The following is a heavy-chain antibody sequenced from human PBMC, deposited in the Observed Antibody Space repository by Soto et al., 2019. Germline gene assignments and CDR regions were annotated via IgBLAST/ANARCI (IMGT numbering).Heavy chain of an antibody. CDR1: GGSFSGYY. V-gene: IGHV4-34*01. J-gene: IGHJ4*02. D-gene: IGHD3-10*01. CDR3: ARGVGYYGSGSPAGTLDY. CDR2: INHSGST. Sequence: SETLSLTCAVYGGSFSGYYWSWIRQPPGKGLEWIGEINHSGSTNYNPSLKSRVTISVDTSKNQFSLKLSSVTAADTAVYYCARGVGYYGSGSPAGTLDYWGQGTLVTV.